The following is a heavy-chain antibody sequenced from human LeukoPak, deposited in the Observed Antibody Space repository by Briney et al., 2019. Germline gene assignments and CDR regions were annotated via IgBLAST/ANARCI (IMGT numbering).Heavy chain of an antibody. CDR3: ARIGPMTTVAPEDY. Sequence: SEALSLTCTVSGGSISSSSYYWGWIRQPPGKGLEWIGSIYHSGNTYYTPSLKSRVTISVDTSKNQFSLRLNSVTAADTAVYYCARIGPMTTVAPEDYWGQGTLVTVSS. D-gene: IGHD4-23*01. V-gene: IGHV4-39*07. CDR1: GGSISSSSYY. J-gene: IGHJ4*02. CDR2: IYHSGNT.